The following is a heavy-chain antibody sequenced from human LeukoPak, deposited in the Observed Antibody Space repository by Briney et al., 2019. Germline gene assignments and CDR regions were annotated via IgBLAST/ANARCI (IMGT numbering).Heavy chain of an antibody. Sequence: GGSLRLSCAASGFTFSTYAMHWVRQAPGKGLEWVAVISYDGSSKYYADSVKGRFTISRDNSKNTLYLQMNSLRAEDTAVYYCARDHRGSGSRYYYYYMDVWGKGTTVTISS. CDR1: GFTFSTYA. CDR2: ISYDGSSK. V-gene: IGHV3-30*04. D-gene: IGHD3-10*01. J-gene: IGHJ6*03. CDR3: ARDHRGSGSRYYYYYMDV.